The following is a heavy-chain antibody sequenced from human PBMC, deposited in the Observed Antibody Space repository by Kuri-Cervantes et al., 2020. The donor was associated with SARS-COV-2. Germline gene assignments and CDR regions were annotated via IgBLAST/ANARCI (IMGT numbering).Heavy chain of an antibody. CDR2: IRSKAYGGTT. Sequence: GGSLRLSCTASGFTFGDYAMSWVRQAPGKGLEWVGFIRSKAYGGTTEYAASVKGRFTISRDDSKSIAYLQMNSLRAEDTAVYYCAKLSTSLGIAAAVIDYWGQGTLVTVSS. D-gene: IGHD6-13*01. V-gene: IGHV3-49*04. J-gene: IGHJ4*02. CDR1: GFTFGDYA. CDR3: AKLSTSLGIAAAVIDY.